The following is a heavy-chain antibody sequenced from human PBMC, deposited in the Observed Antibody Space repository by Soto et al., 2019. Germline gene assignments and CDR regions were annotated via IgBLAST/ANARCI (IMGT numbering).Heavy chain of an antibody. D-gene: IGHD4-4*01. CDR3: ARDGVAVTTGISGY. Sequence: ASVKVSCKASGYTFTSYSISWVQQAPGQGLEWMGWINVYNGNTKYAQKVQGRVTMTTDTSTSTVYMELRSLSSAGTAVYYCARDGVAVTTGISGYWGQGTLVTVSS. CDR2: INVYNGNT. J-gene: IGHJ4*02. V-gene: IGHV1-18*01. CDR1: GYTFTSYS.